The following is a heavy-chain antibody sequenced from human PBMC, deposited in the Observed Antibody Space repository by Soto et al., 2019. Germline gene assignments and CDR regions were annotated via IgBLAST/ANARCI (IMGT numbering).Heavy chain of an antibody. CDR1: GFTFSTYA. Sequence: EVQLLESGGGLVQPGGSLRLSCVASGFTFSTYAMRWVRQAPGKGLEWVSIIGSSGGVTVYADSVKGRFTISRDNSKNTLYLQMNSLTAEDTAVYYCAKHFVNGEIDYWGQGTVVIVSS. D-gene: IGHD3-10*01. J-gene: IGHJ4*02. CDR3: AKHFVNGEIDY. CDR2: IGSSGGVT. V-gene: IGHV3-23*01.